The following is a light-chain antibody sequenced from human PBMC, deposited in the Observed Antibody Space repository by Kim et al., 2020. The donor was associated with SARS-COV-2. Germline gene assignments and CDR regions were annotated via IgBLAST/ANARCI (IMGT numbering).Light chain of an antibody. Sequence: SGAPGQTVTISCTGTNSNYVHWYQQPPGMAPKLIIYADYNRPSGVPDRFSGSKSGTSASLAISGLLAEDEADYYCQTYYNSLTGYVFGTGTKVTVL. CDR2: ADY. CDR3: QTYYNSLTGYV. V-gene: IGLV1-40*01. J-gene: IGLJ1*01. CDR1: NSNY.